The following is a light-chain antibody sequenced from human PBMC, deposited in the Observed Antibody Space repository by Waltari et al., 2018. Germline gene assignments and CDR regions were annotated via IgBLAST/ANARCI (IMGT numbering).Light chain of an antibody. V-gene: IGLV2-8*01. CDR2: EVT. CDR3: CSYAGGNFEV. CDR1: SGDVGAYNY. J-gene: IGLJ2*01. Sequence: QSALTQPPSASGSPGQSVTISCTGTSGDVGAYNYVSWYQQHPGKASNLLIYEVTMRPSGVPDRFSWSNSDNTSSLTVSGLQAEDDAYYYCCSYAGGNFEVFGGWTKLTVL.